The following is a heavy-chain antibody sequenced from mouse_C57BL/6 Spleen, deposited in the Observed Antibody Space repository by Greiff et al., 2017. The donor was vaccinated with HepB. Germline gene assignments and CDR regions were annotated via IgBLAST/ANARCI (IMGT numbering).Heavy chain of an antibody. CDR2: INPSNGGT. V-gene: IGHV1-53*01. D-gene: IGHD1-1*01. J-gene: IGHJ4*01. CDR1: GYTFTSYW. Sequence: QVQLKQPGTELVKPGASVKLSCKASGYTFTSYWMHWVKQRPGQGLEWIGNINPSNGGTNYNEKFKSKATLTVDKSSSAAYMQLSSLTSEDSAVYYCARCYYGGYYAMDYWGQGTSVTVSS. CDR3: ARCYYGGYYAMDY.